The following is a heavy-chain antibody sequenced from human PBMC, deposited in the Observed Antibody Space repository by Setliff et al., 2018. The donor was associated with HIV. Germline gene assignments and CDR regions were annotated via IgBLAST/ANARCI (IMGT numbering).Heavy chain of an antibody. CDR1: DFSLKTYE. D-gene: IGHD3-16*01. CDR3: ARDWSVGCGLRTKNDY. CDR2: IDSSGKST. Sequence: PGGSLRLSCVASDFSLKTYEMNWVRQAPGKGLEWISFIDSSGKSTYYADSVKGRFTISRDVGKNSLYLQMNSLRAEDTAVYYCARDWSVGCGLRTKNDYWGQGTLGTVSS. J-gene: IGHJ4*02. V-gene: IGHV3-48*03.